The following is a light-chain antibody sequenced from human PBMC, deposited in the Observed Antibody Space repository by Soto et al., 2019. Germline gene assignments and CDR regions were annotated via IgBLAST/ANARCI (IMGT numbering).Light chain of an antibody. J-gene: IGKJ3*01. CDR3: QESYSTPSVT. CDR2: AAS. CDR1: QSISAY. V-gene: IGKV1-39*01. Sequence: DIQITQSPSSMSASVGDRVTITCRPRQSISAYLNWYQQKPVKAPKLLIYAASSLQSGVPSMFSGSGSGTDFTLTISSLQPEDVATYYCQESYSTPSVTFGPGTKLDIK.